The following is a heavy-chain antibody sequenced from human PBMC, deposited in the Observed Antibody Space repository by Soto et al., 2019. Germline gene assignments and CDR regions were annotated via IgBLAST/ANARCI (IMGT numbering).Heavy chain of an antibody. J-gene: IGHJ4*02. V-gene: IGHV3-30-3*01. Sequence: GGSLRLSCAASGFTFSSYAMHWVRQAPGKGLEWVAVISYDGSNKYYADSVKGRFTISRDNSKNTLYLQMNSLRAEDTAVYYCARDTVAVAGTTDNWGQGPLVTVSS. CDR3: ARDTVAVAGTTDN. CDR1: GFTFSSYA. D-gene: IGHD6-19*01. CDR2: ISYDGSNK.